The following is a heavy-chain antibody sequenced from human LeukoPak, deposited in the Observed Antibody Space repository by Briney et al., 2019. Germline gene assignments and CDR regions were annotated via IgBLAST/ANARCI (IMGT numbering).Heavy chain of an antibody. Sequence: SQTLSLTCAISGDSVSSNSAAWNWIRQAPSRGLEWLGRTYYRSKWYNDYAVSVKSRITINPDTSKNQFSLQLNSVTPEAPAVYSCPRGGLSAVALYYFDYWGQGTLVTVSS. D-gene: IGHD6-19*01. CDR2: TYYRSKWYN. J-gene: IGHJ4*02. CDR3: PRGGLSAVALYYFDY. V-gene: IGHV6-1*01. CDR1: GDSVSSNSAA.